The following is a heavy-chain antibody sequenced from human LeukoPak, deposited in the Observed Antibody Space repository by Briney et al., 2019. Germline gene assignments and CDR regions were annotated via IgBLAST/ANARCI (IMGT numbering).Heavy chain of an antibody. CDR3: ARDLRPMVRGVIP. J-gene: IGHJ5*02. CDR2: IKQDGSEK. Sequence: GGSLRLSCAASGFTFSSYWMSWVRQAPGKGLEWVANIKQDGSEKYYVDSVKGRFTISRDNAKNSLYLQMNSLRAEDTAVYYCARDLRPMVRGVIPWGQGTLVTVSS. CDR1: GFTFSSYW. D-gene: IGHD3-10*01. V-gene: IGHV3-7*01.